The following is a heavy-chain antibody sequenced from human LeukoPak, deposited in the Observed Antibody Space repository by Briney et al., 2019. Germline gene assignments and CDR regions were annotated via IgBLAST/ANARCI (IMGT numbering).Heavy chain of an antibody. D-gene: IGHD3-22*01. CDR2: IGTAGDT. CDR3: ARDGSSGYFLLSY. V-gene: IGHV3-13*01. J-gene: IGHJ4*02. Sequence: PGGSLRLSCAASGFTFSSYDMHWVRHATGKGLEWVSAIGTAGDTYYPGSVKGRFTISRDNSKNTLYLQMNSLRAEDTAVYYCARDGSSGYFLLSYWGQGTLVTVSS. CDR1: GFTFSSYD.